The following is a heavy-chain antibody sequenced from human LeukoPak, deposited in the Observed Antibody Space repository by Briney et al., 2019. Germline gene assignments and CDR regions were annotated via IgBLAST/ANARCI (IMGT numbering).Heavy chain of an antibody. CDR1: GFTFSSYA. J-gene: IGHJ4*02. CDR2: ISGSGGST. V-gene: IGHV3-23*01. Sequence: PGGSLRLSCAASGFTFSSYAMSWVRQAPGKGLEWVSAISGSGGSTYYADSVKGRFTISRGNSKNTLYLQMNSLRAEDTAVYYCAKDLLPLYYYDSSGPDMAFDYWGQGTLVTVSS. D-gene: IGHD3-22*01. CDR3: AKDLLPLYYYDSSGPDMAFDY.